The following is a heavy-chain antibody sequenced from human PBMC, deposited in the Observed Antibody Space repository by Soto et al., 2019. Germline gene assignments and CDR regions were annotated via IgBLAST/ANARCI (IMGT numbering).Heavy chain of an antibody. V-gene: IGHV3-33*01. CDR2: IWYDGSNK. CDR1: GFTFSSYG. Sequence: PGGSLRLSCAASGFTFSSYGMHWVRQAPGKGLEWVAVIWYDGSNKYYADSVKGRFTISRDNSKNTLYLQMNSLRAEDTAVYYCAREASSSWFGYYYGMDVWGKGTTVTVSS. J-gene: IGHJ6*04. CDR3: AREASSSWFGYYYGMDV. D-gene: IGHD6-13*01.